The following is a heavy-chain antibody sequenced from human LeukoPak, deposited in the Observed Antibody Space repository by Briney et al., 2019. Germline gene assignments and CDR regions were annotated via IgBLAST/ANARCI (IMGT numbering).Heavy chain of an antibody. V-gene: IGHV1-46*01. CDR2: INPSGGST. J-gene: IGHJ4*02. CDR1: GYTFTSYY. Sequence: ASVKASCKASGYTFTSYYMHWVRQAPGQGLEWMGIINPSGGSTSYAQKFQGRVTMTRDTSTSTVYMELSSLRSEDTAVYYCARDQNAGTTVTANSDYWGQGTLVTVSS. CDR3: ARDQNAGTTVTANSDY. D-gene: IGHD4-17*01.